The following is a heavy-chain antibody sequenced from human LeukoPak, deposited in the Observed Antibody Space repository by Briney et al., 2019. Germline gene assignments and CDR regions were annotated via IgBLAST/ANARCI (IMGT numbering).Heavy chain of an antibody. V-gene: IGHV3-23*01. CDR2: ISNSGDSI. CDR3: AKGFGTGNSVLFDY. CDR1: GFTFSSYV. J-gene: IGHJ4*02. Sequence: GGSLRLSCAASGFTFSSYVMNWVRQAPGKGLEWVSGISNSGDSIYYADSVKGRFTISRDNSKYTLYLQMNSLRAEDTAIYYCAKGFGTGNSVLFDYWGQGTLVAVST. D-gene: IGHD4-23*01.